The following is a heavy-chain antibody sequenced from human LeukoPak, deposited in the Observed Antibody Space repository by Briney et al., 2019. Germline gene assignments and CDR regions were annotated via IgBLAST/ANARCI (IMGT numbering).Heavy chain of an antibody. J-gene: IGHJ4*02. CDR2: IYDSGST. CDR1: GGSIRRYY. Sequence: SETLSLTCTVSGGSIRRYYWTWIRQPPGKGLEWIGYIYDSGSTDYNPSLKSRVTISVDTSKNQISLKVNSVTAADTAVYYCARAGAVGGYYSSPAPSNFDQWGQGTLVTVSS. CDR3: ARAGAVGGYYSSPAPSNFDQ. D-gene: IGHD3-22*01. V-gene: IGHV4-59*01.